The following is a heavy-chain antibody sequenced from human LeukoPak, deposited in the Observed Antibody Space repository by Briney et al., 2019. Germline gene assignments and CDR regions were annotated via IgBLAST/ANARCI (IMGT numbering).Heavy chain of an antibody. Sequence: ASVKVSCKASGYTFTGYYMHWVRQAPGQGLEWMGWISAYNGNTNYAQKLQGRVTMTTDTSTSTAYMELRSLRSDDTAVYYCARESVTTRAFDIWGQGTMVTVSS. V-gene: IGHV1-18*04. CDR2: ISAYNGNT. CDR3: ARESVTTRAFDI. J-gene: IGHJ3*02. CDR1: GYTFTGYY. D-gene: IGHD4-17*01.